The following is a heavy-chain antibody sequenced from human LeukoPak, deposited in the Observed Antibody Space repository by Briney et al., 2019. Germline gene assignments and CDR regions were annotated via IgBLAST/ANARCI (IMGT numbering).Heavy chain of an antibody. CDR2: ISGSGGTT. CDR1: GFTFSSYA. CDR3: AKDRGMFLVGYLDY. J-gene: IGHJ4*02. D-gene: IGHD2-15*01. Sequence: GGSLRLSCAASGFTFSSYAMSWVRQAPGKGLEWVTAISGSGGTTYYADSVKGRFTISRDNSKNTLYLQMNSLRAEDTAVYYCAKDRGMFLVGYLDYWGQGTLVTVSS. V-gene: IGHV3-23*01.